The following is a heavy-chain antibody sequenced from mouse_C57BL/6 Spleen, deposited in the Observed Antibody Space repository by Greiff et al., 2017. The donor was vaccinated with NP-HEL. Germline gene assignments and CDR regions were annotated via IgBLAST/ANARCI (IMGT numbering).Heavy chain of an antibody. V-gene: IGHV2-2*01. Sequence: VMLVESGPGLVQPSQSLSITCTVSGFSLTSYGVHWVRQSPGKGLEWLGVIWSGGSTDYNAAFISRLSISKDNSKSQVFFKMNILPADDTAIYYCARNFITTVVATSWYFDVWGTGTTVTVSS. CDR2: IWSGGST. CDR1: GFSLTSYG. D-gene: IGHD1-1*01. CDR3: ARNFITTVVATSWYFDV. J-gene: IGHJ1*03.